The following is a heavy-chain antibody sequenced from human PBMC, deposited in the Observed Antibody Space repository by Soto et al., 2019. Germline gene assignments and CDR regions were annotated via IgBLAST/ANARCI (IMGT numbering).Heavy chain of an antibody. Sequence: PSETLSLTCAIYGGSFSGFYWSWIRQPPGKGLEWIGEINDSGPTNYNPSLKSRVTISADTSKTHFSLMLTSVPAADTAVYYCAIETSQNVYSHYGMDVWDQGNTVTVS. J-gene: IGHJ6*02. V-gene: IGHV4-34*01. CDR3: AIETSQNVYSHYGMDV. CDR1: GGSFSGFY. CDR2: INDSGPT.